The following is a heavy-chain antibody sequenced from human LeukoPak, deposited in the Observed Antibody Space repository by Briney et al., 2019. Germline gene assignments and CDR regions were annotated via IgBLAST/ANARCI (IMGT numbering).Heavy chain of an antibody. CDR1: GLTFSDYS. J-gene: IGHJ5*01. D-gene: IGHD3-16*02. V-gene: IGHV3-21*01. CDR2: INPTSTSI. Sequence: GGSLRLSCVASGLTFSDYSINWVRRAPGQGLEWVSSINPTSTSIYYADSVRGRFTISRDNAKSSLYLQMDSLRAEDTAVYYCVRLRRNSDRSYCYYYYDSWGQGILVTVSS. CDR3: VRLRRNSDRSYCYYYYDS.